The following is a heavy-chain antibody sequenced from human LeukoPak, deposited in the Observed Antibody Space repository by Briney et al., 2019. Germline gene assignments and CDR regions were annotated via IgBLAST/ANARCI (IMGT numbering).Heavy chain of an antibody. J-gene: IGHJ4*02. CDR1: GYTFTGYY. D-gene: IGHD3-22*01. Sequence: ASVKVSCKASGYTFTGYYMHWVRQAPGQGLEWMGWINPNSGGTNYAQKFQGRVTMTRDTSISTAYMELSRLRSDDTAVYYCARGYDSSGYYFSYFDYWGQGTLVTVSS. CDR2: INPNSGGT. V-gene: IGHV1-2*02. CDR3: ARGYDSSGYYFSYFDY.